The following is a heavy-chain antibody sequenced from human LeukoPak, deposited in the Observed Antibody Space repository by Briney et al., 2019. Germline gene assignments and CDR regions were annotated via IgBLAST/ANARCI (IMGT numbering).Heavy chain of an antibody. CDR1: GFTFSSYA. J-gene: IGHJ4*02. CDR3: AKAPNIAAETWIDY. Sequence: GGSLRLSCTASGFTFSSYALSWVRQAPGKGLEWVSAISGSGTSTHSADSVKGRFTISRDNSKNTLYLHMNSLRAEDTAVYYCAKAPNIAAETWIDYWGQGTLVAVSS. CDR2: ISGSGTST. D-gene: IGHD6-13*01. V-gene: IGHV3-23*01.